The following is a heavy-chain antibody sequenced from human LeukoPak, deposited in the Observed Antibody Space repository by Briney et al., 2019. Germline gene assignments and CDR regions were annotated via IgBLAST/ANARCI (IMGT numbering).Heavy chain of an antibody. Sequence: GESLKISCKTPGFSLSRYWIAWVRQMPGKGLEWMGIISPGDPEIRYSPSFQGQVTISADKSISTAFLQWSSLKASDTAIYFCARRTYFDTRHFDYWGQGTLVTVSS. D-gene: IGHD3-22*01. CDR1: GFSLSRYW. V-gene: IGHV5-51*01. CDR3: ARRTYFDTRHFDY. CDR2: ISPGDPEI. J-gene: IGHJ4*02.